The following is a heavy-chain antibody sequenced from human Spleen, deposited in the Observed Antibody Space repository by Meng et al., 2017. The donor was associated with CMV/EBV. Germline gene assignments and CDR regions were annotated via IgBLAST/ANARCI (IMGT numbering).Heavy chain of an antibody. CDR3: ATFRIYGSGTYYNDF. J-gene: IGHJ4*02. Sequence: GGSISSSGYYWTWIRQHPGKGLEWIGYIYSSGSTHYNPSLKSRLTISMDTSKNQFSLRLSSVTAAETAVYYCATFRIYGSGTYYNDFWGQGTLVTVSS. CDR1: GGSISSSGYY. D-gene: IGHD3-10*01. CDR2: IYSSGST. V-gene: IGHV4-31*02.